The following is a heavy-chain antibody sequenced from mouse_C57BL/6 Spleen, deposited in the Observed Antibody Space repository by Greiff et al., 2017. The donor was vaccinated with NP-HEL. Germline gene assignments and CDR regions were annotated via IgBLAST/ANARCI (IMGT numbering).Heavy chain of an antibody. D-gene: IGHD2-3*01. CDR1: GYSITSGYY. V-gene: IGHV3-6*01. CDR2: ISYDGSN. CDR3: AREGYYVGAMDY. J-gene: IGHJ4*01. Sequence: EVKLMESGPGLVKPSQSLSLTCSVTGYSITSGYYWNWIRQFPGNKLEWMGYISYDGSNNYNPSLKNRISITRDTSKNQFFLKLNSVTTEDTATYYCAREGYYVGAMDYWGQGTSVTVSS.